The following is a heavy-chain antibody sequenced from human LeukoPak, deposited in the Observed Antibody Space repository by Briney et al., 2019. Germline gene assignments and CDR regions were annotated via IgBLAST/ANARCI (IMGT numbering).Heavy chain of an antibody. V-gene: IGHV1-2*02. CDR3: ARETTVVTSGIYYYYGMDV. J-gene: IGHJ6*02. CDR2: INPNSGGT. Sequence: ASVKVSCKASGYTFTAYYMHWVRQAPGQGLEWMGWINPNSGGTNYAQKFQGRVTMTRDTSISTAYMELSRLRSDDTAVYYCARETTVVTSGIYYYYGMDVWGQGTTVTVSS. CDR1: GYTFTAYY. D-gene: IGHD4-23*01.